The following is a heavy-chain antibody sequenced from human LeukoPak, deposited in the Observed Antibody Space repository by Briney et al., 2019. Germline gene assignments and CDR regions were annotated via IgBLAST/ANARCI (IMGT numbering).Heavy chain of an antibody. J-gene: IGHJ4*02. CDR2: IYSGGST. CDR3: ARDDYGDEGADY. D-gene: IGHD4-17*01. Sequence: GGSLRLSCAASGFTVSNNYMSWVRQAPGKGLEWVSVIYSGGSTYYADSVEGRFTISRDNSKNTLYLHMNSLRAEDTAVYYCARDDYGDEGADYWGQGTLVTVSS. CDR1: GFTVSNNY. V-gene: IGHV3-53*01.